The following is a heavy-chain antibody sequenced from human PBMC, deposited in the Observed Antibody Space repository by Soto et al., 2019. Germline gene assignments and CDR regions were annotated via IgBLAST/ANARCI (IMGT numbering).Heavy chain of an antibody. CDR3: AITPGWFAGMPV. D-gene: IGHD6-19*01. J-gene: IGHJ6*02. CDR2: IHLESRKT. CDR1: VDTSSYYD. V-gene: IGHV1-8*01. Sequence: SVKASCKSSVDTSSYYDINLVRQAPGQGLEWMGWIHLESRKTSFAQKFQGRLTMTWDTSIDTAYMQLTSLTSEDTAVYYCAITPGWFAGMPVWGQGTTVTGSS.